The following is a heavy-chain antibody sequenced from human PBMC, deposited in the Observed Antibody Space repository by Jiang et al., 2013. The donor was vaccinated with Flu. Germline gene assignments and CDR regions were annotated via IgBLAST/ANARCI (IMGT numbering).Heavy chain of an antibody. CDR1: GYIFTNYW. J-gene: IGHJ4*02. Sequence: GAEVKKPGESLKISCRGSGYIFTNYWIGWVRQMPGKGLEWMGIIYPGDSNTTYSPAFQGQVTISADKSISTAYLQWSSLKAPDTAMYYCSITPGQHLFDYWGQGTLVTVSS. V-gene: IGHV5-51*01. D-gene: IGHD3-3*01. CDR3: SITPGQHLFDY. CDR2: IYPGDSNT.